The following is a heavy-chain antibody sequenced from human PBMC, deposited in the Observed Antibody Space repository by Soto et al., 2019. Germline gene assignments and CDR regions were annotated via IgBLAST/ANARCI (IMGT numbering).Heavy chain of an antibody. V-gene: IGHV3-23*01. J-gene: IGHJ4*02. CDR2: FSGSGGST. CDR1: GFTFSSYA. CDR3: AKAMVSGYRAALYHY. Sequence: EVQLLESGGGLVQPGGSLRLSCAASGFTFSSYAMSWVRQAPGKGLEWVSAFSGSGGSTYYADSVKGRFTISRDNSKNTLYLQMNSLRAEDTAVYYCAKAMVSGYRAALYHYWGQGTLVTVSS. D-gene: IGHD3-16*02.